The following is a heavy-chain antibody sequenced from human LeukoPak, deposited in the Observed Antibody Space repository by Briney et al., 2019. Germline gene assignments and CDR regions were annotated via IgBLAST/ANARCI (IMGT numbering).Heavy chain of an antibody. V-gene: IGHV3-53*01. J-gene: IGHJ6*02. D-gene: IGHD2-15*01. CDR3: ARENDMGYCSGGRCYKGYNAMDV. CDR1: GFTVSSNY. Sequence: LPGGSLRLSCAASGFTVSSNYMSWVRRAPGKGLEWVSVIFSGGSTYYADSVKGRFTISRDNSKNTLYLQMNSLRAEDTAVYYCARENDMGYCSGGRCYKGYNAMDVWGQRTTVTVSS. CDR2: IFSGGST.